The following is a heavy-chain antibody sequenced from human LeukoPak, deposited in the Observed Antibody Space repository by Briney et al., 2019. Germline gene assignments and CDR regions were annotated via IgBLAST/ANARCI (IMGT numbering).Heavy chain of an antibody. J-gene: IGHJ6*02. CDR2: ISSSSSYI. V-gene: IGHV3-21*01. Sequence: GGSLRLSCAASGFTFSSYSMNWVRQAPGKGLEWVSSISSSSSYIYYADSVKGRFTISRDNAKNSLYLQMNSLRAEDTAVYYCARSRSGGTTGTYYYYYYGMDVWGQGTTVTVSS. CDR3: ARSRSGGTTGTYYYYYYGMDV. D-gene: IGHD1-1*01. CDR1: GFTFSSYS.